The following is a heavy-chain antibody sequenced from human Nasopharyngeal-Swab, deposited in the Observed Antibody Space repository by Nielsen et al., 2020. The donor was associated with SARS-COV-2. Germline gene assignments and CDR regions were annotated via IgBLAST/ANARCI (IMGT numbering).Heavy chain of an antibody. CDR2: IYSGGST. V-gene: IGHV3-66*02. CDR3: ARRALQDYYFDY. CDR1: GFTVSSNY. J-gene: IGHJ4*02. Sequence: GESLQISCAASGFTVSSNYMSWVRQAPGKGLEWVSVIYSGGSTYYADSVKGRFTVSRDNSKNTLYLQMNSLRAEDTAVYYCARRALQDYYFDYWGQGTLVTVSS.